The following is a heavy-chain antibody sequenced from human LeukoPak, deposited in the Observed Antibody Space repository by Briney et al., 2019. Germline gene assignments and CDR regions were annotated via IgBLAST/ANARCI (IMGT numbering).Heavy chain of an antibody. V-gene: IGHV3-23*01. D-gene: IGHD1-26*01. Sequence: PGGSLRLSCAASGFTFSSYGMSWVRQAPGKGLEWVSAISGSGGSTYYADSVKGRFTISRDNSKNTLYLQMNSLRAEDTAVYYCAKDLSYSGSYRDAFDIWGQGTMVTVSS. CDR3: AKDLSYSGSYRDAFDI. CDR1: GFTFSSYG. J-gene: IGHJ3*02. CDR2: ISGSGGST.